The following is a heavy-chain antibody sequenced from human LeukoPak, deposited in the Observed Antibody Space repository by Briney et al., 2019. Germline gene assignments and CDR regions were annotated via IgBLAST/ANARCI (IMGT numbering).Heavy chain of an antibody. CDR1: GFTCSSYW. CDR2: IGGDGTTT. J-gene: IGHJ4*02. D-gene: IGHD3-22*01. Sequence: GGSLRLSCTAGGFTCSSYWRHWVRQAPGKGLVWVSQIGGDGTTTGYADSVKGRFTISRDNAKNTLYLQMNSLRAEDTAVYYCASSTVVPGHYWGQGTLVTVSS. V-gene: IGHV3-74*01. CDR3: ASSTVVPGHY.